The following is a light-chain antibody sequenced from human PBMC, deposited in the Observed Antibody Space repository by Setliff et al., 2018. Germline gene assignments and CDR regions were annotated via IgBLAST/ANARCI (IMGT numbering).Light chain of an antibody. J-gene: IGLJ2*01. CDR3: SSYGGNNNVI. Sequence: QSALTQPPSASGSPGQSVTISCTGTRSDVGGYNYVSWYQQHPGKAPKLVIYDVSKRPSGVPDRFSGAKSGNTASLTVSGLQAEDEADYFCSSYGGNNNVIFGGGTKVTV. V-gene: IGLV2-8*01. CDR2: DVS. CDR1: RSDVGGYNY.